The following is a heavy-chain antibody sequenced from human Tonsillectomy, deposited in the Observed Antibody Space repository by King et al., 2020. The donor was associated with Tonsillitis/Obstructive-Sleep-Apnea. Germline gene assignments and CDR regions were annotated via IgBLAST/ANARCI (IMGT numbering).Heavy chain of an antibody. CDR2: INHSGST. J-gene: IGHJ4*02. D-gene: IGHD2-15*01. CDR1: GGSFSGYY. CDR3: ASATLGYCSGGSCYGKRTPFDY. V-gene: IGHV4-34*01. Sequence: VQLQQWGAGLLKPSETLSLTCAVYGGSFSGYYWSWIRQPPGKGLEWIGEINHSGSTNYNPSLKSRVTISVDTSKNQFSLKLSSVTAADTAVYYCASATLGYCSGGSCYGKRTPFDYWGQGTLVTVSS.